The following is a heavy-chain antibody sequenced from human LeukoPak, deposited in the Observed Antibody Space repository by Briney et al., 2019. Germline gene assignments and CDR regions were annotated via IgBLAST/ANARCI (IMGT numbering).Heavy chain of an antibody. CDR2: ISSSGTI. D-gene: IGHD2-21*02. Sequence: GGSLRLSCAASGFTFSDYSMSWIRQAPGKGLEWVSHISSSGTIYYADSVKGRATISRDNAKNSLYLQMNSLRAEDTAVYYCARPAYCGGNCYYFPDYWGQGTLVTVSS. CDR1: GFTFSDYS. J-gene: IGHJ4*02. V-gene: IGHV3-11*04. CDR3: ARPAYCGGNCYYFPDY.